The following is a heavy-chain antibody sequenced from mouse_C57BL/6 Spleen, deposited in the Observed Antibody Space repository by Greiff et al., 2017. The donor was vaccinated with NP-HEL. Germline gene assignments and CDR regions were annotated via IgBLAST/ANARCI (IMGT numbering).Heavy chain of an antibody. V-gene: IGHV14-2*01. CDR3: ARTGVYYGSSSVYFAY. Sequence: VQLQQSGAELVKPGASVKLSCTASGFNIKDYYMHWVKQRPEQGLEWIGRIDPEDGDTKYAPKFQGKATITADTASNTAYLPLISLTSEDTAVYYCARTGVYYGSSSVYFAYWGQGTTLTVSS. D-gene: IGHD1-1*01. CDR2: IDPEDGDT. J-gene: IGHJ2*01. CDR1: GFNIKDYY.